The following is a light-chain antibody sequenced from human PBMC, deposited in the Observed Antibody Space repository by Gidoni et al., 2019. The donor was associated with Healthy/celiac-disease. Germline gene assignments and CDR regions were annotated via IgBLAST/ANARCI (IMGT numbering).Light chain of an antibody. CDR2: GAS. V-gene: IGKV3-20*01. CDR3: QQYGSSPST. J-gene: IGKJ2*01. Sequence: IVLTQSPGTLSLSPGERATLSCRASQSVSSSYLAWYQQKPGQAPRLLIYGASSRATGIPDRFSGSGSGTDFTLTISRLEPEDFAVYYCQQYGSSPSTFGQXTKLEIK. CDR1: QSVSSSY.